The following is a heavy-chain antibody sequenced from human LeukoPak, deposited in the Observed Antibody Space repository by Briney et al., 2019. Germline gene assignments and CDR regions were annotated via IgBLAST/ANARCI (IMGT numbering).Heavy chain of an antibody. J-gene: IGHJ4*02. D-gene: IGHD3-16*01. V-gene: IGHV1-2*02. CDR3: ARTFYEQMPHFDY. CDR2: INPNSGGT. Sequence: GASVKVSCKASGYTFTGYYMHWVRQAPGQGLEWMGWINPNSGGTNYAQKFQGRVTMTRDMSTSTVYMELSSLRSEDTAMYYCARTFYEQMPHFDYWGQGTLVTVSS. CDR1: GYTFTGYY.